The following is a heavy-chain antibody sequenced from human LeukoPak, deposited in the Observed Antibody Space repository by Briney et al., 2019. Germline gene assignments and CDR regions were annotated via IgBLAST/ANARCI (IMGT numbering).Heavy chain of an antibody. D-gene: IGHD3-22*01. CDR3: ARGRYYYDSSGYSKVGKTFDY. CDR1: GYSISSGYY. V-gene: IGHV4-38-2*02. J-gene: IGHJ4*02. CDR2: IYHSGST. Sequence: SETLSLTCTASGYSISSGYYWGWIRQPPGKGLEWIGSIYHSGSTNYNPSLKSRVTISVDTSKNQFSLKLSSVTAADTAVYYCARGRYYYDSSGYSKVGKTFDYWGQGTLVTVSS.